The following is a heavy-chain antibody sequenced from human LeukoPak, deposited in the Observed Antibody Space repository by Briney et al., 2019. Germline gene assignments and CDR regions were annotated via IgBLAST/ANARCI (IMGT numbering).Heavy chain of an antibody. CDR3: ARSGTIATRRNYIDY. CDR1: GYSFPTYW. J-gene: IGHJ4*02. V-gene: IGHV5-51*01. Sequence: GESLKISWQGSGYSFPTYWIGWVRQMPGKGLEGMGIIYPGDSDTRYSPSFEGEVTISADKSISTAYLQWSSLKASDTAMYYCARSGTIATRRNYIDYWGQGTLVTVSS. D-gene: IGHD6-6*01. CDR2: IYPGDSDT.